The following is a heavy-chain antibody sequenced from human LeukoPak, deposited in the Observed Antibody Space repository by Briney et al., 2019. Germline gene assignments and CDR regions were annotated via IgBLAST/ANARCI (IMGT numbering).Heavy chain of an antibody. CDR1: GGPISSGGYY. V-gene: IGHV4-39*07. Sequence: SETLSLTCTVSGGPISSGGYYWSWIRQPPGKGLEWIGEISHSGSTNYNPSLKSRVTISVDTSKNQFSLKLSSVTAADTAVYYCARYYYDSSAIDYWGQGTLVTVSS. CDR3: ARYYYDSSAIDY. CDR2: ISHSGST. J-gene: IGHJ4*02. D-gene: IGHD3-22*01.